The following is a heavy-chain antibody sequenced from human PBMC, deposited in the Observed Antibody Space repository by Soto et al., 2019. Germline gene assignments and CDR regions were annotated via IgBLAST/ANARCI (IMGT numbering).Heavy chain of an antibody. D-gene: IGHD3-10*01. J-gene: IGHJ6*02. V-gene: IGHV3-9*01. CDR1: GFTFGDYA. CDR2: FKWNSGDV. Sequence: LRLSCAASGFTFGDYAMHWVRQVPGKGLEWVSGFKWNSGDVGYADSVKGRFTISRDNAKNSLYLQMNSLRPEDTAVYYCAKDRSSGSPYYGMDVWGQGTTVTVSS. CDR3: AKDRSSGSPYYGMDV.